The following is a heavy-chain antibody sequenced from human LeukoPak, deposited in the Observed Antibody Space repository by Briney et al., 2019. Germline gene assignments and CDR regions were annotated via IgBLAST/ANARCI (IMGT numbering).Heavy chain of an antibody. CDR3: AKDTQHFTMVRGGLDY. Sequence: PGGSLTLSCAASRFTFSSYAMSGVRQAPGRELEGVSAISGSGGSTYYADSVKGRFTISRDNSKNTLYLQMNSLRAEDTAVYYCAKDTQHFTMVRGGLDYWGQGTLVTVSS. D-gene: IGHD3-10*01. CDR1: RFTFSSYA. CDR2: ISGSGGST. V-gene: IGHV3-23*01. J-gene: IGHJ4*02.